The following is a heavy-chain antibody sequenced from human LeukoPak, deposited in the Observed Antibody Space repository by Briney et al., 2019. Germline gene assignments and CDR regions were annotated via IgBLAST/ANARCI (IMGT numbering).Heavy chain of an antibody. D-gene: IGHD6-13*01. V-gene: IGHV3-11*04. CDR1: GFIFSDYY. J-gene: IGHJ4*02. CDR2: ISSSGETI. CDR3: ASKAPKSIAAAGYDY. Sequence: GGSLRLSCAVSGFIFSDYYMSWIRQAPGKGLEWIAFISSSGETIYYGDSVKGRFTVSRDNATNSLNLQMNSLRADDTAVYYCASKAPKSIAAAGYDYWGQGTLVTVSS.